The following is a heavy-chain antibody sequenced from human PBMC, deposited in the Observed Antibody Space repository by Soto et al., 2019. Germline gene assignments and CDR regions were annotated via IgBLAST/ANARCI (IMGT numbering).Heavy chain of an antibody. CDR2: INPNSGGT. D-gene: IGHD4-17*01. CDR3: ARGLDYGDYLDY. V-gene: IGHV1-2*04. Sequence: ASVKVSCKASGYTFTGYYMHWVRQAPGQGLEWMGWINPNSGGTNYAQKFQGWVTMTRDTSISTAYMELSRLRSDDTAVYYCARGLDYGDYLDYWGQGTLVTSPQ. CDR1: GYTFTGYY. J-gene: IGHJ4*02.